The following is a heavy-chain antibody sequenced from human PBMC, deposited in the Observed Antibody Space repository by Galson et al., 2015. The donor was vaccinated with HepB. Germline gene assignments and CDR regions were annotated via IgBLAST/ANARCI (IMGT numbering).Heavy chain of an antibody. Sequence: TLSLTCTVSGGSISSSSYYWGWIRQPPGKGLEWIGSIYYSGSTYYNPSLKSRVTISVDTSKNQFSLKLSSVTAADTAVYYCARHRGPYIAARVDYWGQGTLVTVSS. CDR1: GGSISSSSYY. CDR3: ARHRGPYIAARVDY. J-gene: IGHJ4*02. D-gene: IGHD6-6*01. CDR2: IYYSGST. V-gene: IGHV4-39*01.